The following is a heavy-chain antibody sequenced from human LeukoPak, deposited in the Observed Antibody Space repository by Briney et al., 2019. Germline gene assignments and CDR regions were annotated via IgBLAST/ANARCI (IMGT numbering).Heavy chain of an antibody. J-gene: IGHJ5*02. CDR3: ARELVVPAAIGWFDP. V-gene: IGHV4-61*02. CDR1: GGSISSGSYY. CDR2: IYTSGST. D-gene: IGHD2-2*02. Sequence: SQTLSLTXTVSGGSISSGSYYWSWIRQPAGEGLEWIGRIYTSGSTNYNPSLKSRVTISVDTSKNQFSLKLSSVTAADTAVYYCARELVVPAAIGWFDPWGQGTLVTVSS.